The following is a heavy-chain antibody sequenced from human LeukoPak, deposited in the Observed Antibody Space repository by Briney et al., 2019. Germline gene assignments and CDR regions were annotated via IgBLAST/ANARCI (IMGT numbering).Heavy chain of an antibody. CDR1: GGSFSGYY. CDR3: ARRHVKPPARAHGSGVKNAFDY. J-gene: IGHJ4*02. Sequence: PSETLSLTCAVYGGSFSGYYWSWIRQPPGKGLEWIGEINHSGSTNYNPSLKSRVTISVDTSKNQFSLKLSSVTAADTAVYYCARRHVKPPARAHGSGVKNAFDYWGQGTLVTVSS. D-gene: IGHD3-10*01. CDR2: INHSGST. V-gene: IGHV4-34*01.